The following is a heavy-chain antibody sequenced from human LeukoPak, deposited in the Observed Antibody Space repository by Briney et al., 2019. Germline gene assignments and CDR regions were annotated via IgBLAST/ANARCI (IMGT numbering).Heavy chain of an antibody. V-gene: IGHV4-39*01. D-gene: IGHD2-2*01. Sequence: SETLSLTCTVSGGSIISSSYYWGWIRQPPGKGLEWIGSIYYSGTTYYNPSLKSRVTISVDTSKNQFSLNLSSVTAADTAVYYCARRSSTTSHFDYWGQGTLVTVSS. J-gene: IGHJ4*02. CDR3: ARRSSTTSHFDY. CDR2: IYYSGTT. CDR1: GGSIISSSYY.